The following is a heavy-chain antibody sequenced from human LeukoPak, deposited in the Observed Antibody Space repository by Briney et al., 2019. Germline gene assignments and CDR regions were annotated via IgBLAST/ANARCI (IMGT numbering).Heavy chain of an antibody. CDR3: ARGSVDTAMVSEYYFDY. CDR2: IIPIFGIA. D-gene: IGHD5-18*01. J-gene: IGHJ4*02. Sequence: HVASVKVSCKASGGTISSYAISWVRQAPGQGLEWMGRIIPIFGIANYAQKFQGRVTITADKSTSTAYMELSSLRSEDTAVYYCARGSVDTAMVSEYYFDYWGQGTLVTVSS. CDR1: GGTISSYA. V-gene: IGHV1-69*04.